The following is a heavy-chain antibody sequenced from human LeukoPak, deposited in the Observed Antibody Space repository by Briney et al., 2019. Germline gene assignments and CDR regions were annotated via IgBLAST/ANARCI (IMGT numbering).Heavy chain of an antibody. J-gene: IGHJ4*02. CDR3: ASLWCSGGSCFNDY. V-gene: IGHV5-51*01. CDR1: GSSFTSYW. CDR2: IYPGDSDT. Sequence: GESLKISCKGSGSSFTSYWIGWVRQMPGKGLEGMGIIYPGDSDTRYSPSFQGQVTISADKSISTAYLQWSSLTASDTAMYYCASLWCSGGSCFNDYWGQATLVTVSS. D-gene: IGHD2-15*01.